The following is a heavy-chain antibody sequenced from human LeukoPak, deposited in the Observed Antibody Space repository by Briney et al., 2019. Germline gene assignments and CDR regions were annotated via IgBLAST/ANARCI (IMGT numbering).Heavy chain of an antibody. CDR1: GGTFSRSA. D-gene: IGHD2-8*01. J-gene: IGHJ3*02. CDR3: ARATGARVMDAFDI. V-gene: IGHV1-69*06. Sequence: GASLKVSCKASGGTFSRSAISWVRQAPGQGLEWRGGIIPIFGTANSTKKFQGRVTITADKSTSTAYIARSSVISEQTAVYYCARATGARVMDAFDIWGQGTMVTVSS. CDR2: IIPIFGTA.